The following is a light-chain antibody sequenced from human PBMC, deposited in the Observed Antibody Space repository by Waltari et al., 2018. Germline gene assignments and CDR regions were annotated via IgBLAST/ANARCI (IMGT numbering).Light chain of an antibody. CDR3: CSYAGRGTYV. V-gene: IGLV2-23*02. Sequence: QSALTQPASVSGTPGQSITISCTGTTSDVGNYDLVSWYQQHPGKAPKRLICEVIKRPSGVAIRFSGSKSGNTASLTISGLQGEDEADYYCCSYAGRGTYVFGSGTKVTVL. CDR2: EVI. J-gene: IGLJ1*01. CDR1: TSDVGNYDL.